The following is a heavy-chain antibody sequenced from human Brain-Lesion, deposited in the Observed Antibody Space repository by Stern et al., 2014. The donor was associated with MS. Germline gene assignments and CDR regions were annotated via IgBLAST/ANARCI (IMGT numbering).Heavy chain of an antibody. CDR1: GGSISSGDYY. D-gene: IGHD3-22*01. J-gene: IGHJ5*02. Sequence: ESGPGLVKPSQTLSLTCTVSGGSISSGDYYWSWIRQPPGKGLEWIGYIYYIGSTFYNPSLKSRVTISVDTSKNQFSLKLSSVTAADTAVYYCARVFLGDDRSAYYGWFDPWGQGTLVTVSS. V-gene: IGHV4-30-4*01. CDR2: IYYIGST. CDR3: ARVFLGDDRSAYYGWFDP.